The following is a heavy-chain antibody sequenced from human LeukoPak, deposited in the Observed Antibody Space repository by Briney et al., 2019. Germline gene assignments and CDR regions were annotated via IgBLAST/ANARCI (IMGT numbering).Heavy chain of an antibody. J-gene: IGHJ4*02. CDR2: ILPILGIA. CDR1: GGTLSSYA. D-gene: IGHD3-10*01. CDR3: ARDIGSGSYYEEFDY. V-gene: IGHV1-69*04. Sequence: ASVKVSCKASGGTLSSYAISWVRQAPGQGLEWMGRILPILGIANYAQKFHGRVTITADKSTSTAYMELSSLRTEDTAVYYCARDIGSGSYYEEFDYWGQGTLVTVSS.